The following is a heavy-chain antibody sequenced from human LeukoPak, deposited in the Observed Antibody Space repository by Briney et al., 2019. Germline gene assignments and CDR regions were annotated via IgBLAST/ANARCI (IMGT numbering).Heavy chain of an antibody. Sequence: SSETLSLTCAVSGYTISSGYFWGGIRQPPGKGLQWIGSIYHSGSTYYNPSLKSRVTISVDTSKNQLSLKLSSVTAADTAVYYCTRGGAYKPFDYWGQGTLVTVSS. CDR3: TRGGAYKPFDY. CDR1: GYTISSGYF. J-gene: IGHJ4*02. V-gene: IGHV4-38-2*01. D-gene: IGHD5-24*01. CDR2: IYHSGST.